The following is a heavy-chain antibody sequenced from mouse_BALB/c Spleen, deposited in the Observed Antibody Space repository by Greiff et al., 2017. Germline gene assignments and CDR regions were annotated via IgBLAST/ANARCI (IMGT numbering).Heavy chain of an antibody. D-gene: IGHD1-1*01. CDR3: ARGELLRLFDY. CDR2: ISSGSSTI. Sequence: EVQVVESGGGLVQPGGSRKLSCAASGFTFSSFGMHWVRQAPEKGLEWVAYISSGSSTIYYADTVKGRFTISRDNPKNTLFLQITSLRSEDTAMYYCARGELLRLFDYWGQGTTLTVSS. J-gene: IGHJ2*01. CDR1: GFTFSSFG. V-gene: IGHV5-17*02.